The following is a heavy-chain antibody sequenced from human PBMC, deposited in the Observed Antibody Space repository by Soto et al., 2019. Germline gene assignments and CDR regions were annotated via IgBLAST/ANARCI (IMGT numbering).Heavy chain of an antibody. CDR2: ISDSGGIT. D-gene: IGHD6-6*01. CDR3: ARRAFGSSRAFDI. J-gene: IGHJ3*02. CDR1: GFAFSSYP. V-gene: IGHV3-23*01. Sequence: VQLLESGGGLVQPVGSLRLSCAASGFAFSSYPMSWVRQAPEKGLEWVYGISDSGGITYNADSVKGRFTISRDNSKNTLYLQMNSLIAEDTAVYYCARRAFGSSRAFDIWGQGTMVTVSS.